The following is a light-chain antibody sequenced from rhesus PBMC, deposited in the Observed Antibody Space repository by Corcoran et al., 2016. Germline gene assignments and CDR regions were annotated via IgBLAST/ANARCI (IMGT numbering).Light chain of an antibody. V-gene: IGKV1-25*01. J-gene: IGKJ2*01. CDR3: QKYNSLPYS. CDR2: YAT. Sequence: DIQMTQSPSSVSASVGDRVTITCRASQGISSYLAWYQQKPGKAPKLLIYYATTLQSGVPSRFSGSGSWTEFTLTISSLQPEDFATYYCQKYNSLPYSFGQGTKVEIK. CDR1: QGISSY.